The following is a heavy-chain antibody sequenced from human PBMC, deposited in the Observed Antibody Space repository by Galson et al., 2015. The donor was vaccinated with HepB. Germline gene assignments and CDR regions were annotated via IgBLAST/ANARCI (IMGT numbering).Heavy chain of an antibody. CDR3: ARGEVSYGLDV. D-gene: IGHD5/OR15-5a*01. J-gene: IGHJ6*02. V-gene: IGHV1-2*02. CDR2: IVPHSGVT. Sequence: LEWMGWIVPHSGVTNYAQKFRGRVTMTRDTSITTAYMELSRLRFDDMAVYYCARGEVSYGLDVWGQGTTVTVSS.